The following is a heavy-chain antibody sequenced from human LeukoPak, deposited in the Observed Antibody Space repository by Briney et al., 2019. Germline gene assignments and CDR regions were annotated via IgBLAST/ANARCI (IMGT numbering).Heavy chain of an antibody. D-gene: IGHD1-26*01. CDR1: GFTFSSYA. Sequence: PGGSLRLSCAASGFTFSSYAMSWVRQAPGKGLEWVSSITSRGDATYYTDSVQGRFTISRDSSKNTLSLQMISLRAEDTAVYYCAKENSAYYYDHWGQGSLVTVSS. CDR3: AKENSAYYYDH. V-gene: IGHV3-23*01. CDR2: ITSRGDAT. J-gene: IGHJ4*02.